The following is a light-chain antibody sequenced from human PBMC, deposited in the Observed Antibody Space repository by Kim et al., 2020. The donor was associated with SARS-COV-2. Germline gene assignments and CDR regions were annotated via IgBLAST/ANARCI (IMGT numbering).Light chain of an antibody. CDR3: SAWDNSLSAWV. CDR1: SNNVGNLG. CDR2: RNN. J-gene: IGLJ3*02. Sequence: RQTATLTCTGNSNNVGNLGAAWLQQHQGHPPKLLSSRNNNRPSVISERFSASRSGNTASLTISGLQPEDEADYYCSAWDNSLSAWVFGGGTQLTVL. V-gene: IGLV10-54*01.